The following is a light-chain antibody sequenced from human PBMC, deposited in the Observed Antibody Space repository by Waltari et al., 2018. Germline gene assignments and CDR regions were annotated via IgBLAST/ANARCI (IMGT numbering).Light chain of an antibody. Sequence: QSVLPQPPSASGTPGQRVTISCSGSTSYIYWYQQLPGTAPKLLIYRNNQRPSGVPDRFSGSKSGTSASLAISGLRSDDEADYYCAAWDDSLSGRVFGGGTKLTVL. CDR2: RNN. J-gene: IGLJ3*02. CDR1: TSYI. CDR3: AAWDDSLSGRV. V-gene: IGLV1-47*01.